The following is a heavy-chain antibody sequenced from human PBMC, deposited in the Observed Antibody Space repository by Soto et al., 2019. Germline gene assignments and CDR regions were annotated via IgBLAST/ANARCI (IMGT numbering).Heavy chain of an antibody. J-gene: IGHJ4*02. V-gene: IGHV3-7*01. D-gene: IGHD6-25*01. CDR1: GCTFNTYW. CDR3: ARFTRGSSGDY. Sequence: EVQLVESGVDLVQPGGSLRLSCVASGCTFNTYWMSWVRQAPGKGLEWVANIKEDGSDKYYVDSVKGRFTISRDNAKNLLYLQMNSLGAGDTAMYYCARFTRGSSGDYWGQGTLVTVSS. CDR2: IKEDGSDK.